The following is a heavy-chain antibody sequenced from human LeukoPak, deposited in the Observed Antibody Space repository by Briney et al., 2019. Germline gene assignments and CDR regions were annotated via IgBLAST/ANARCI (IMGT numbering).Heavy chain of an antibody. CDR2: ISSNGGNT. J-gene: IGHJ4*02. D-gene: IGHD3-22*01. CDR1: GFTFSSYA. Sequence: GGSLRLSCAASGFTFSSYAMHWVRQAPGKGLEYVSAISSNGGNTYYANSVKGRFTISRDNSKNTLYLQMGSLRAEDMAVYYCSRVASSGYYFFDHWGQGTLVTVSS. V-gene: IGHV3-64*01. CDR3: SRVASSGYYFFDH.